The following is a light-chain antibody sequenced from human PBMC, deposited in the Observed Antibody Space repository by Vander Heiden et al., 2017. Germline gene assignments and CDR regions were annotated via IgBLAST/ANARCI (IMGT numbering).Light chain of an antibody. Sequence: DIQMTQSPPSLSASVGDRVTITCRASQSISSYLNWYQQKPGKAPKLLIYAASSLQSGVPSRFSGSGSGTDFTLTISSLQPEDFATYYCQQSYSTLSLTFGGGTKVEIK. J-gene: IGKJ4*01. CDR1: QSISSY. CDR3: QQSYSTLSLT. V-gene: IGKV1-39*01. CDR2: AAS.